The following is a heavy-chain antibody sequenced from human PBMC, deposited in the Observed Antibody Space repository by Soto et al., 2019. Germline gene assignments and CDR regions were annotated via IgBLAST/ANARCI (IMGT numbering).Heavy chain of an antibody. D-gene: IGHD3-10*01. CDR3: AREKYYYGSGIVPGALGFDI. V-gene: IGHV4-31*03. CDR1: GGSISSGGYY. J-gene: IGHJ3*02. Sequence: QVQLQESGPGLVKPSQTLSLTCTVSGGSISSGGYYWSWIRQHPGKGLEWIGYIYYSGSTYYNPSLKSRVTISVDTSKYQFSLKLSSVTAADTAVYYCAREKYYYGSGIVPGALGFDIWGQGTMVTVSS. CDR2: IYYSGST.